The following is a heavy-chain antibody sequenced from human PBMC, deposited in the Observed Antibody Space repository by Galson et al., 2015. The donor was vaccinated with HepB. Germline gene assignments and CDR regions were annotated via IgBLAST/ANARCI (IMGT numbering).Heavy chain of an antibody. Sequence: SVKVSCKASGYTFSTYSITWVRQAPGQGLEWMGWISPYNGDTDYARKFQGRVTMTTDISTSTAYMDLRSLRSDDTAVYYCARGAVVEVVGVTQNNWFDPWVQGTLVSVSS. J-gene: IGHJ5*02. D-gene: IGHD2-15*01. CDR1: GYTFSTYS. V-gene: IGHV1-18*01. CDR3: ARGAVVEVVGVTQNNWFDP. CDR2: ISPYNGDT.